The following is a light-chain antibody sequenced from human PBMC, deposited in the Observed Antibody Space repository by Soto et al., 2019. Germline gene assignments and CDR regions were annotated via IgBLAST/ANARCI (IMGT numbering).Light chain of an antibody. CDR3: QQSHSSPRT. CDR1: QSINSF. V-gene: IGKV1-39*01. CDR2: AAS. J-gene: IGKJ1*01. Sequence: DIQMTQSPSSLSAAVGDRVTITCRASQSINSFLNWYQQKPGEAPKLLVYAASSLQSGVPSRFSGSGSGTDFTLTISSLQPEDLAPYYCQQSHSSPRTVGQGTKVEIK.